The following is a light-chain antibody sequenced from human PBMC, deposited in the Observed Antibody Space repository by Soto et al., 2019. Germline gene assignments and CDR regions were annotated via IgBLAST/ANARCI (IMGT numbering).Light chain of an antibody. CDR1: SSDDDGNNN. Sequence: QSALTQPASVSGSPGESITISCTGNSSDDDGNNNVSWYQQHPGKAPKLMIYDVSNRPSGVSYRFSGSKSGNTASLIISWLQAEDEADYYCSSYTSSSTLCVFGTGTRSPS. V-gene: IGLV2-14*01. J-gene: IGLJ1*01. CDR3: SSYTSSSTLCV. CDR2: DVS.